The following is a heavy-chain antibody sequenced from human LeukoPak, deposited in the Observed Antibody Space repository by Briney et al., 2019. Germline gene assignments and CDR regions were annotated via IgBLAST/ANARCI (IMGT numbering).Heavy chain of an antibody. CDR2: IIPIFGTA. CDR1: GGTFSSYS. D-gene: IGHD5-12*01. Sequence: VASVKLSCKASGGTFSSYSISWVRQAPGQGREWMGRIIPIFGTANYAQKFQGRVTITTDESTSTAYMEVSSLRSEDTAVYYCARYSGYDLYYFDYWGQGTLVTVSS. CDR3: ARYSGYDLYYFDY. V-gene: IGHV1-69*05. J-gene: IGHJ4*02.